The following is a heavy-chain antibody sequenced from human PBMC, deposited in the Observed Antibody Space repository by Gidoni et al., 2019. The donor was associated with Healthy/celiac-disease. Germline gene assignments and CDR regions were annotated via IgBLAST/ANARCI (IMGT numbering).Heavy chain of an antibody. V-gene: IGHV4-4*02. CDR2: IYHSGST. CDR1: GGSISSSNW. CDR3: ASVMNDFWSGYYKGLFDY. J-gene: IGHJ4*02. Sequence: QVQLQESGPGLVKPSGTLSLTCAVSGGSISSSNWWSWVRQPPGKGLEWIGEIYHSGSTNYNPSLKSRVTISVDKSKNQFSLKLSSVTAADTAGYYCASVMNDFWSGYYKGLFDYWGQGTLVTVSS. D-gene: IGHD3-3*01.